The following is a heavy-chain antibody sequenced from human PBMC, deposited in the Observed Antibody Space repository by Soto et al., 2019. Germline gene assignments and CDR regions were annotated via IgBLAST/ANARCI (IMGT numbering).Heavy chain of an antibody. CDR1: GYTFTSYD. V-gene: IGHV1-8*01. CDR3: ARSVGGSNVNFDY. Sequence: QVQLVQSGAEVRTPGASVKVSCKASGYTFTSYDINWVRQATGQGPEWMGWMNPDSGNTGYVQKFQGRVTRTRNTAISNAYMELSSLRSEDTAVDYCARSVGGSNVNFDYWGQGTLVTVSS. J-gene: IGHJ4*02. CDR2: MNPDSGNT. D-gene: IGHD3-10*01.